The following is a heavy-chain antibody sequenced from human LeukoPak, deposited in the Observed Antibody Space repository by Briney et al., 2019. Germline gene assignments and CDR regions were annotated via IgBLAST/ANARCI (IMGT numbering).Heavy chain of an antibody. CDR2: IWYDGSNK. CDR3: ARDLEQLADY. CDR1: GFTFSSYA. D-gene: IGHD6-6*01. J-gene: IGHJ4*02. Sequence: GRSLRLSCAASGFTFSSYAMHWVRQAPGKGLEWVAVIWYDGSNKYYADSVKGRFTISRDNSKNTLYLQMNSLRAEDTAVYYCARDLEQLADYWGQGTLVTVSS. V-gene: IGHV3-33*08.